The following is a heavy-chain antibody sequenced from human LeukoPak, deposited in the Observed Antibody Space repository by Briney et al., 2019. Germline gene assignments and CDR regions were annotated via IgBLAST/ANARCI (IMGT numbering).Heavy chain of an antibody. Sequence: GGSLRLSCAASGFTVSSNYMSWVRQAPGKGLEWVAFIRYDGSNKYYADSVKGRFTISRDNSKNTLYLQMNSLRAEDTAVYYCARMGATYYYGSGSRYYYYYMDVWGKGTTVTISS. D-gene: IGHD3-10*01. CDR3: ARMGATYYYGSGSRYYYYYMDV. V-gene: IGHV3-30*02. J-gene: IGHJ6*03. CDR2: IRYDGSNK. CDR1: GFTVSSNY.